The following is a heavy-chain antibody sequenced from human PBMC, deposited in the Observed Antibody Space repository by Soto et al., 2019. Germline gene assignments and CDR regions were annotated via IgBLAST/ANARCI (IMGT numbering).Heavy chain of an antibody. CDR2: TYPGGST. CDR3: ARVGPWVPYSYESSPYTFGSWFYS. Sequence: SETLSLTCAVSGYSISSGYYWGWLRQPPGKALEWIRSTYPGGSTYYNPALNSRGTLSFEMINNHVSRILSSVTAADTAGYSYARVGPWVPYSYESSPYTFGSWFYSWG. J-gene: IGHJ5*01. CDR1: GYSISSGYY. V-gene: IGHV4-38-2*01. D-gene: IGHD3-22*01.